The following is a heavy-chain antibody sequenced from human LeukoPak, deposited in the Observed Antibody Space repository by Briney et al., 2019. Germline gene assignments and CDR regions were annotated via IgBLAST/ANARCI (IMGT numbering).Heavy chain of an antibody. Sequence: SETLSLTCTVSGGSISSYYWSWIRQPAGKGLEWIGRIYTSGSTNYNPSLKSRVTMSVDTSKNQFSLKLSSVTAADTAVYYCARDYGGSHYQPSYYYYMDVWGKGTTVTVSS. CDR3: ARDYGGSHYQPSYYYYMDV. J-gene: IGHJ6*03. V-gene: IGHV4-4*07. D-gene: IGHD1-26*01. CDR1: GGSISSYY. CDR2: IYTSGST.